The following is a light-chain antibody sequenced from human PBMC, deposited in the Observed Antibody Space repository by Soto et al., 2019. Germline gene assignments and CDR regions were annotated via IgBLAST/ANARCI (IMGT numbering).Light chain of an antibody. CDR1: SSDIGAYDY. CDR3: SSHAGSNAFYV. V-gene: IGLV2-14*01. CDR2: EVT. Sequence: ALTQPASVSWSPGQSITISCTGTSSDIGAYDYVSWYQQYPGRVPKLIIHEVTNRPSGVSDRFSGSKSGNTASLTISGLQTEDEADYYCSSHAGSNAFYVFGTGTRSPS. J-gene: IGLJ1*01.